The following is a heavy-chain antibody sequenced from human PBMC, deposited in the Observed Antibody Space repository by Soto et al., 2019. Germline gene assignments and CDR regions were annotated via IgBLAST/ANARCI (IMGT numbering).Heavy chain of an antibody. CDR1: GFTFNSYG. CDR2: IWYDGSNK. CDR3: ARGEGYAYGYLTY. Sequence: QVHLVESGGGVVQPGRSLRLSCAASGFTFNSYGMHWVRQAPGKGLEWVAVIWYDGSNKYYADSVEGRFTISRDNSKNTVYLQMNGLRAEDTAVYYCARGEGYAYGYLTYWGQGTLVTVSS. D-gene: IGHD5-18*01. V-gene: IGHV3-33*01. J-gene: IGHJ4*02.